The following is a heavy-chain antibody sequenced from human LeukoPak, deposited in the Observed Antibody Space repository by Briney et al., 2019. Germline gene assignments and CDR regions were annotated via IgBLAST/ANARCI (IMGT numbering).Heavy chain of an antibody. Sequence: AGGSLRLSCAVSGFTFSNYWMHWVRQAPGEGLVWVSRINGDGSSRSYADSVKGRFTISRDNAKNTLYLQMNSLRVEDTAVYYCARGREHSYGPVAVDCWGQGTLVTVSS. CDR3: ARGREHSYGPVAVDC. D-gene: IGHD5-18*01. CDR1: GFTFSNYW. V-gene: IGHV3-74*01. CDR2: INGDGSSR. J-gene: IGHJ4*02.